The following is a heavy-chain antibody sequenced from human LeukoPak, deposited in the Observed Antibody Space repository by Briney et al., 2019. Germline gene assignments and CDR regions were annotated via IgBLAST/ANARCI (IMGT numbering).Heavy chain of an antibody. J-gene: IGHJ6*03. CDR2: INPSGGST. V-gene: IGHV1-46*01. CDR3: ARAPQSSSIYYYYYMDV. Sequence: ASVKVTCKASGYTFTSYYMNWVRQAPGQGLEWMGIINPSGGSTSFAQKFQGRVTMTRDTSTSTVYMEVSSLRSEDTAVYYCARAPQSSSIYYYYYMDVWGKGTTVTVSS. D-gene: IGHD6-6*01. CDR1: GYTFTSYY.